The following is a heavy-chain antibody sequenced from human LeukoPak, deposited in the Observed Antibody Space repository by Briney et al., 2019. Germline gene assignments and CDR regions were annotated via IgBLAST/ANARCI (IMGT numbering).Heavy chain of an antibody. J-gene: IGHJ4*02. CDR1: GFTFSSYA. CDR3: AKPDPQRSSSPYYFDY. Sequence: PGGSLRLSCAASGFTFSSYAMSWVRQAPGKGLEWVSAISGSGGSTYYADSVKGRFTISRDNSKNTLYLQMNSLRAEDTAVYYCAKPDPQRSSSPYYFDYWGQGTLVTVSS. V-gene: IGHV3-23*01. CDR2: ISGSGGST. D-gene: IGHD6-6*01.